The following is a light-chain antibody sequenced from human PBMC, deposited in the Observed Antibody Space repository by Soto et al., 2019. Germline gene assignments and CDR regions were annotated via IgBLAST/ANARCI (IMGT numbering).Light chain of an antibody. CDR3: QAWDSSTYVV. V-gene: IGLV3-1*01. CDR1: QLGNKY. Sequence: SYELTQPPSVSVSPGQTASITCSGDQLGNKYACWYQQKPGQSTVLVIYQDSKRPSGIPERFSGSNSGDTATLTISGTQSIDEADYYCQAWDSSTYVVFGGGTKLTVL. J-gene: IGLJ2*01. CDR2: QDS.